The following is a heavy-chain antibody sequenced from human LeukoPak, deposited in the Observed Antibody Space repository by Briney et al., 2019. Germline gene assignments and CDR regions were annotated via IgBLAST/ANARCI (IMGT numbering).Heavy chain of an antibody. Sequence: SETLSLTCTVSGGSISSYYWSWIRQPAGKGLEWIGRNYTSGSTNYNPSLKSRVTMSVDTSKNQFSLKLSSVTAADTAVYYCARDSDYGDYEDYWGQGTLVTVSS. CDR1: GGSISSYY. V-gene: IGHV4-4*07. J-gene: IGHJ4*02. CDR3: ARDSDYGDYEDY. D-gene: IGHD4-17*01. CDR2: NYTSGST.